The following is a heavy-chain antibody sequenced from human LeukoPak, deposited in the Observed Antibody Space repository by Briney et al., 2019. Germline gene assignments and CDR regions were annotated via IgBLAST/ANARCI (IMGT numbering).Heavy chain of an antibody. Sequence: PGASVKVSCKASGYTFTDYDLTWVRQAPGQGLEWMGWISAYSGNTNYAQKFQGRVTMTTDTSTNTAYMELRSLRSADTAVYYCARTNTGYETGLYYYYMDVWGKGTTVTISS. J-gene: IGHJ6*03. CDR2: ISAYSGNT. D-gene: IGHD5-12*01. V-gene: IGHV1-18*01. CDR1: GYTFTDYD. CDR3: ARTNTGYETGLYYYYMDV.